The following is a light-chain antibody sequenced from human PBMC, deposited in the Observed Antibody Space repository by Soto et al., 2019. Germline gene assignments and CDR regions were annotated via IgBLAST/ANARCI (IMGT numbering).Light chain of an antibody. CDR1: QSVSSSY. CDR2: GAS. V-gene: IGKV3-20*01. CDR3: QQYGSSPRT. J-gene: IGKJ1*01. Sequence: EIVLTQSPGTLSLSPGERVTLSCRASQSVSSSYLAWYQQKPGQAPRLLIYGASSRATGIPDRFSGSGSGTDFTLTISRLEPEAFAVYYCQQYGSSPRTFGQGTKVDI.